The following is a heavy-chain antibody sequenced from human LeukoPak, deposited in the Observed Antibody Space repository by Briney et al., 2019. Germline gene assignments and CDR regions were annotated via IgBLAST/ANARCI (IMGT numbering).Heavy chain of an antibody. Sequence: ASVKVSCKASGYTFTSYAMNWVRQPPGQGLEWMGWINTNTGNPTYAQGFTGRFVFSLDTSVSTAYLQISSLKAEDTAVYYCARSRIAARPENWFDPWGQGTLVTVSS. CDR2: INTNTGNP. CDR3: ARSRIAARPENWFDP. J-gene: IGHJ5*02. V-gene: IGHV7-4-1*02. D-gene: IGHD6-6*01. CDR1: GYTFTSYA.